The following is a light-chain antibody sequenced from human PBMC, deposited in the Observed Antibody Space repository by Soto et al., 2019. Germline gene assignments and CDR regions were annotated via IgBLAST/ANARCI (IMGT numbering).Light chain of an antibody. V-gene: IGLV2-14*03. CDR3: TSYSSSSTLGV. J-gene: IGLJ3*02. CDR2: DVS. Sequence: QSVLTQPASVSGSLGQSITISCTGTKSDVGGYNYVSWYQQHPGKAPKPIIFDVSNRPSGVSNRFSGSKSGNTAALTISGLQAEDEADYYCTSYSSSSTLGVFGGGTKVTVL. CDR1: KSDVGGYNY.